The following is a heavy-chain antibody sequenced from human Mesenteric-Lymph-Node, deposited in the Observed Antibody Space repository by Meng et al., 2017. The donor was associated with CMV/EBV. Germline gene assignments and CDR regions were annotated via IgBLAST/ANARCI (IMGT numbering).Heavy chain of an antibody. J-gene: IGHJ4*02. Sequence: ASVKVSCKASGYTFSSYAISWVRQAPGQGLEWMGWVSVYNGYTNYAQKLQGRVTMTTDTSTSTAYMELGSLRSDDTAIYYCARVPAPYYYDTSGPFDYWGQGTLVTVSS. CDR2: VSVYNGYT. CDR3: ARVPAPYYYDTSGPFDY. CDR1: GYTFSSYA. V-gene: IGHV1-18*01. D-gene: IGHD3-22*01.